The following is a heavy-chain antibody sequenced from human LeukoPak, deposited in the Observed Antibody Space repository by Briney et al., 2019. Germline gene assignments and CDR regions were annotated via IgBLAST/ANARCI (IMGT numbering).Heavy chain of an antibody. Sequence: GSLRLSCAAAGFTFSSYWMTWVRQAPGKGLEWIGEINHSGSTNYNPSLKSRVTISVDTSKNQFSLKLSSVTAADTAVYYCARGGVGPRYYYGMDVWGQGTTVTVSS. V-gene: IGHV4-34*01. J-gene: IGHJ6*02. CDR1: GFTFSSYW. CDR3: ARGGVGPRYYYGMDV. CDR2: INHSGST. D-gene: IGHD1-26*01.